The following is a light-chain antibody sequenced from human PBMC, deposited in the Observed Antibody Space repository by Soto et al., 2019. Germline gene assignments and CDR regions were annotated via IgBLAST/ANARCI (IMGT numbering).Light chain of an antibody. V-gene: IGKV1-5*03. CDR2: KAS. CDR1: QSISSW. CDR3: RQRYSLPGT. J-gene: IGKJ5*01. Sequence: DNQMTQSPSTLCLSVGDRVTITCRASQSISSWLAWYQQKPGKAPTLLIYKASSLESGVPSRFSGSGSGTEFTLTIISIQPEDVVTYYCRQRYSLPGTFGQGTRLEIK.